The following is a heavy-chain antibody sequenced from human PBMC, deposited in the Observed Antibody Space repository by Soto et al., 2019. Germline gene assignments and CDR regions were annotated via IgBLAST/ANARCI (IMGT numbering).Heavy chain of an antibody. CDR3: AKDSPGSSSWPPEYSGYDLDY. CDR1: GFTFSSYG. CDR2: IWYDGSNK. Sequence: GGSLRLSCAASGFTFSSYGMHWVRQAPGKGLEWVAVIWYDGSNKYYAGSVKGRFTISRDNSKNTLYLQMNSLRAEDTAVYYCAKDSPGSSSWPPEYSGYDLDYWGQGTLVTVSS. J-gene: IGHJ4*02. D-gene: IGHD5-12*01. V-gene: IGHV3-33*06.